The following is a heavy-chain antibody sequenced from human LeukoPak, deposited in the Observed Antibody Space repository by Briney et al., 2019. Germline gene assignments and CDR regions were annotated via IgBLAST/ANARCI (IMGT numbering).Heavy chain of an antibody. Sequence: PSETLSLTCIVSGGSISSYYWSWIRQPAGKGLEWIGRISSTGSTNYNPSLKSRVTMSVDTSRNQFSLKLSSVTAADTAAYYCARDDYGGNFFENWGQGTLVTVSS. V-gene: IGHV4-4*07. CDR3: ARDDYGGNFFEN. CDR2: ISSTGST. D-gene: IGHD4-23*01. CDR1: GGSISSYY. J-gene: IGHJ4*02.